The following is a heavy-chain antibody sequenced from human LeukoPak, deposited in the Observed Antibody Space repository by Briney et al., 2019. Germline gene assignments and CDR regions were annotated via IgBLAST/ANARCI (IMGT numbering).Heavy chain of an antibody. CDR3: ARYFYDSSGSSSDAFDI. CDR2: INPNSGGT. D-gene: IGHD3-22*01. CDR1: GYTFTGYY. V-gene: IGHV1-2*02. Sequence: ASVKVSCKTSGYTFTGYYMHWVRQAPGQGLEWMGWINPNSGGTNYAQRFHGRVTMTRDTSMSTAYMELSRLRSDDSAVYYCARYFYDSSGSSSDAFDIWGQGTMVTVSS. J-gene: IGHJ3*02.